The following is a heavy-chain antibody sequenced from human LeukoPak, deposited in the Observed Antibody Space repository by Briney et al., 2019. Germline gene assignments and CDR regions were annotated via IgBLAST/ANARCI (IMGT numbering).Heavy chain of an antibody. CDR2: ITSSSSYI. Sequence: PGGSLRLSCAASGFTLSRCGMNWVRQAPGKGLEWVSSITSSSSYIYYADSVKGRFTISRDNAKNSLYLQMNSLRAEDRAVYYCARSYSSSRGTFDYWGQGTLVTVSS. D-gene: IGHD6-6*01. V-gene: IGHV3-21*01. J-gene: IGHJ4*02. CDR3: ARSYSSSRGTFDY. CDR1: GFTLSRCG.